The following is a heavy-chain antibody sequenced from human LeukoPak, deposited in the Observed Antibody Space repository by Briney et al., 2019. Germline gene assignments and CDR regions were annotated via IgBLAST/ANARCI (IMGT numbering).Heavy chain of an antibody. Sequence: SETLSLTCTLSGDSITSSDHYWVWIRQSPGKGLEWIGSVSHSGNTYYKSSLRSRVTVSLDTSKNQFSLKLSSVTAADTAVYYCARTPNYYDSSGYYDPGADWYFDLWGRGTLATVSS. D-gene: IGHD3-22*01. CDR3: ARTPNYYDSSGYYDPGADWYFDL. CDR2: VSHSGNT. V-gene: IGHV4-39*01. CDR1: GDSITSSDHY. J-gene: IGHJ2*01.